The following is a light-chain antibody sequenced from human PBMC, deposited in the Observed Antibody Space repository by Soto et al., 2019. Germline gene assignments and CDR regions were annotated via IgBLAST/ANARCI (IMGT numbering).Light chain of an antibody. CDR3: SSYTSSSTVV. Sequence: QSVLTQPASLSGSPGQSVTISCSGSSSDVGAYNYVSWYQRHPGKAPKLMIYDVTNRPSGVSNRFSGSKSGNTASLTISGLPAEDEADYFCSSYTSSSTVVFGGGTQLTVL. CDR1: SSDVGAYNY. CDR2: DVT. J-gene: IGLJ3*02. V-gene: IGLV2-14*01.